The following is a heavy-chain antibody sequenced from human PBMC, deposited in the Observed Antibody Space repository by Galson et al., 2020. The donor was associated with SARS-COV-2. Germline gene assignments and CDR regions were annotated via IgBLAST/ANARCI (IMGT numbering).Heavy chain of an antibody. CDR1: GGSISSYY. D-gene: IGHD2-2*01. CDR2: IYYSGST. CDR3: ARVGLVYCSSTSCYSDYYYMDV. Sequence: SETLSLTCTVSGGSISSYYWSWIRQPPGKGLEWIGYIYYSGSTNYNPSLKSRVTISVDTSKNQFSLKLSSVTAADTAVYYCARVGLVYCSSTSCYSDYYYMDVWGKGTTVTVSS. V-gene: IGHV4-59*01. J-gene: IGHJ6*03.